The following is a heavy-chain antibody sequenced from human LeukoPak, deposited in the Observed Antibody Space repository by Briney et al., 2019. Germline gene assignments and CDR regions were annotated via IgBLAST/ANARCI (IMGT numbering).Heavy chain of an antibody. J-gene: IGHJ3*02. CDR2: ISGSGGST. D-gene: IGHD6-13*01. V-gene: IGHV3-23*01. CDR3: AKGRPHRGWASSWAHRKTGAFDI. CDR1: GFTFDDYG. Sequence: GGSLRLSCAASGFTFDDYGMSWVRQAPGKGLEWVSAISGSGGSTYYADSVKGRFTISRDNSKNTLYLQMNSLRAEDTAVYYCAKGRPHRGWASSWAHRKTGAFDIWGQGTMVTVSS.